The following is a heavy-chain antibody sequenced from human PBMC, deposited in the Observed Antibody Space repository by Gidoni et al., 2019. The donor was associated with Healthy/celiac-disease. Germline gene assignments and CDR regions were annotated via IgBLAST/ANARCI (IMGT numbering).Heavy chain of an antibody. J-gene: IGHJ4*02. Sequence: EVQLLESGGGLVQPGGSLRLSCAASGFTFSSYAMSWVRRAPGKGLEWVSAISGSGGSTYYADSVKGRFTISRDNSKNTLYLQMNSLRAEDTAVYYCANCPRSNCRSSSWYDYWGQGTLVTVSS. CDR1: GFTFSSYA. D-gene: IGHD6-13*01. CDR2: ISGSGGST. V-gene: IGHV3-23*01. CDR3: ANCPRSNCRSSSWYDY.